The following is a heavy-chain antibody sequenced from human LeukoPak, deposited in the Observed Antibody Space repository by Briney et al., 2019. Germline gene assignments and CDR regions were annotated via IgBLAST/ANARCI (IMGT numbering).Heavy chain of an antibody. V-gene: IGHV3-23*01. J-gene: IGHJ6*03. CDR3: AKFEGALLGNYYMDV. Sequence: GGSLRLSCAASGFPFSSFAMSWIRQAPGKGLEWVSSISGGGDNTYFADSVKGRFTISRDNSKNTLFLQMVSLRAEDTAVYYCAKFEGALLGNYYMDVWGKGTTVTVSS. CDR2: ISGGGDNT. CDR1: GFPFSSFA.